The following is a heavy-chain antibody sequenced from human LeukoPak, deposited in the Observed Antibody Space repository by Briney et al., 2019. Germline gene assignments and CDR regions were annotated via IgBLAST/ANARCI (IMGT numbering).Heavy chain of an antibody. CDR2: INPNSGGT. D-gene: IGHD6-13*01. J-gene: IGHJ4*02. V-gene: IGHV1-2*02. CDR1: GYTFTGYY. Sequence: ASVKVSCKASGYTFTGYYMHWVRQAPGQGLEWMGWINPNSGGTNYAQKFQGRVTITADKSTSTAYMELSSLRSEDTAVYYCARDLEARSWYRGDYWGQGTLVTVSS. CDR3: ARDLEARSWYRGDY.